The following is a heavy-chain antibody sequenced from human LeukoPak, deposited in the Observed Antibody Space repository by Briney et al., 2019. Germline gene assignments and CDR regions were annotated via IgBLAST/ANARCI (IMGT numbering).Heavy chain of an antibody. CDR1: GFTFGDYA. D-gene: IGHD3-22*01. CDR2: IRSKAYGGTT. Sequence: GGSLRLSCTASGFTFGDYAMSWFRQAPGKGLEWVGFIRSKAYGGTTEYAASVKGRFTISRDDSKSIAYLQMNSLKTEDTAVYYCTRDLNDSSGYYVGWFDPWGQGTLVTVSS. V-gene: IGHV3-49*03. J-gene: IGHJ5*02. CDR3: TRDLNDSSGYYVGWFDP.